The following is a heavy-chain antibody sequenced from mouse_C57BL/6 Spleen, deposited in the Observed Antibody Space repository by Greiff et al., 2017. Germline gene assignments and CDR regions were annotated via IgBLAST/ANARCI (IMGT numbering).Heavy chain of an antibody. CDR3: AKGGDYDGFGC. CDR2: IHPSDSDT. J-gene: IGHJ3*01. D-gene: IGHD2-4*01. Sequence: QVQLQQPGAELVKPGASVKVSCKASGYTFTSYWMHWVKQRPGQGLEWIGRIHPSDSDTNYNQKFKGKATLTVDTSSSTAYMQLSSLTAEGSAVYCCAKGGDYDGFGCRGQGTLVTVAA. CDR1: GYTFTSYW. V-gene: IGHV1-74*01.